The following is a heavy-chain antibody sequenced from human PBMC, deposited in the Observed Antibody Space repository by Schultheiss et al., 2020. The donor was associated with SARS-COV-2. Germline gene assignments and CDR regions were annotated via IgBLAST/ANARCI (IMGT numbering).Heavy chain of an antibody. J-gene: IGHJ6*02. CDR1: GFTFSSYG. CDR2: IWYDGSNK. V-gene: IGHV3-33*03. CDR3: ASLSIVVVVTAIGDV. D-gene: IGHD2-2*02. Sequence: GGSLRLSCAASGFTFSSYGMHWVRQAPGKGLEWVAVIWYDGSNKYYADSVKGRFTISRDNAKNSVYLQMNSLRAEDTAVYYCASLSIVVVVTAIGDVWGQGTTVTVSS.